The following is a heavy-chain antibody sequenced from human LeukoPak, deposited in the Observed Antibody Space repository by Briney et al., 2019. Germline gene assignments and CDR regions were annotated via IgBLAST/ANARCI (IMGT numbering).Heavy chain of an antibody. J-gene: IGHJ5*01. D-gene: IGHD6-6*01. CDR2: IYTRGNT. Sequence: SETLSLTCTVSGGSISSYYCSWIRQPAGKGLEWIGRIYTRGNTNYNPSLKSRVTISVDKSKNQFSLKLSSVTAADTAVYYCARSKAARRQAPLDSWGPGILVSVSS. CDR3: ARSKAARRQAPLDS. CDR1: GGSISSYY. V-gene: IGHV4-4*07.